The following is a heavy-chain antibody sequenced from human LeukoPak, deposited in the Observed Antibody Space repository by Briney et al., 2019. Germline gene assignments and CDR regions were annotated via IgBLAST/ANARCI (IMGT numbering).Heavy chain of an antibody. Sequence: PSETLSLTCAVYGGSFSGYYWSWIRQPPGKGLEWIGEINHSGSTNYNPSLKSRVTVSVDTSKNQFSLKLSSVTAADTAVYYCARVRPYFGSGDYFDYWGQGTLVTVSS. CDR3: ARVRPYFGSGDYFDY. CDR2: INHSGST. J-gene: IGHJ4*02. V-gene: IGHV4-34*01. D-gene: IGHD3-10*01. CDR1: GGSFSGYY.